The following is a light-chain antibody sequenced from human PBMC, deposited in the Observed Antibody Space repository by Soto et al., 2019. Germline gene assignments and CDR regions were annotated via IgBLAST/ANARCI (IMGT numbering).Light chain of an antibody. Sequence: EILMTQSPATLSVSPGERATLSCRASQRVSNNLAWYQQKTGQAPRLLIYGASTRATGIPARFSGSGSGTEFTLTISTLQSEDFAVYCCQQYSDWPHTFGQGTRLEI. CDR2: GAS. V-gene: IGKV3-15*01. J-gene: IGKJ5*01. CDR3: QQYSDWPHT. CDR1: QRVSNN.